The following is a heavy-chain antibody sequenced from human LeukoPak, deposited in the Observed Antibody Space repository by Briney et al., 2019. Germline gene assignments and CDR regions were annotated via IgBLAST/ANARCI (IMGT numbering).Heavy chain of an antibody. CDR2: ISWNSGSI. Sequence: GRSLRLSCAASGFTFDDYAMPWVRQAPGKGLEWVSGISWNSGSIGYADSVKGRFTISRYNAKNSLYLQMNSLRAEDTALYYCAKVLHSSGWQYYFDYWGQGTLVTVSS. CDR1: GFTFDDYA. CDR3: AKVLHSSGWQYYFDY. V-gene: IGHV3-9*01. D-gene: IGHD6-19*01. J-gene: IGHJ4*02.